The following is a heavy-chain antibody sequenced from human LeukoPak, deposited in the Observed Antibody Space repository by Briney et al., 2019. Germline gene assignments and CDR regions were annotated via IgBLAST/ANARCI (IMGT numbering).Heavy chain of an antibody. Sequence: GRSLRLSCAASGFTFSRYAMHWVRQAPGKGLEWVAVISFDSAHKYFPDSVKGRFTISRDNAKNSLYLQMNSLRAEDTAVYYCARDKVGSGYDNFDYWGQGTLVTVSS. CDR3: ARDKVGSGYDNFDY. D-gene: IGHD5-12*01. CDR2: ISFDSAHK. V-gene: IGHV3-30*07. J-gene: IGHJ4*02. CDR1: GFTFSRYA.